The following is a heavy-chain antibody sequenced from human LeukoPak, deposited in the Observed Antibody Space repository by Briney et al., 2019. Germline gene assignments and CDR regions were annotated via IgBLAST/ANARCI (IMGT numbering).Heavy chain of an antibody. CDR1: GFTFSSYG. J-gene: IGHJ6*02. CDR2: ISYDGSNK. Sequence: GGSLRLSCAASGFTFSSYGMHWVRQAPGKGLEWVAVISYDGSNKYYADSVKGRFTISRDNSKNTLYLQMNSLKTEDTAVYYCTTEYCSSTSGLPSGACCYYYGMDVWGQGTTVTVSS. CDR3: TTEYCSSTSGLPSGACCYYYGMDV. D-gene: IGHD2-2*01. V-gene: IGHV3-30*03.